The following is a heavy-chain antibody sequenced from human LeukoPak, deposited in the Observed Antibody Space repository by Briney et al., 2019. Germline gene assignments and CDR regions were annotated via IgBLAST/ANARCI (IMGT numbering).Heavy chain of an antibody. D-gene: IGHD5-18*01. V-gene: IGHV3-48*04. J-gene: IGHJ6*03. CDR1: GFTFSSYS. CDR2: ISSSSTTI. Sequence: GGSLRLSCAASGFTFSSYSMNWVRQAPGKGLEWVSYISSSSTTIYYADSVKGRFTISRDNAKNSLYLQMNSLRAEDTALYYCARDGYSYGFGYMDVWGKGTTVTVSS. CDR3: ARDGYSYGFGYMDV.